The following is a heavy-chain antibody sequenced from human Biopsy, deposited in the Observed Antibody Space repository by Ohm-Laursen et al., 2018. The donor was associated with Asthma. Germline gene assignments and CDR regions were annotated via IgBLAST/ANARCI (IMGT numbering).Heavy chain of an antibody. D-gene: IGHD7-27*01. J-gene: IGHJ5*02. V-gene: IGHV1-2*06. CDR2: INPNSGAT. Sequence: ASVKVSCNASGYPFIGYHIHWMRQAPGQGLEWMGRINPNSGATNYAQKVQGRVTMTRDTSISTAYMEVSRLRSDDTAVYYCAGGQKSSGDRWFDPWGQGTLVTVSS. CDR3: AGGQKSSGDRWFDP. CDR1: GYPFIGYH.